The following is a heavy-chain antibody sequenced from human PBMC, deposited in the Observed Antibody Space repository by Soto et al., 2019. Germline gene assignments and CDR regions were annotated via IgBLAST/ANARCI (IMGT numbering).Heavy chain of an antibody. V-gene: IGHV6-1*01. D-gene: IGHD6-19*01. J-gene: IGHJ4*02. CDR3: VRFGSGWNY. Sequence: SQTLSLTCAISGDSFSSNIAGWNWIRQSPSRGLEWLGRTYYRSKWYYEYAVSVKGRIVINPDTSKNQVSLQLSSVAPEDTAMYYCVRFGSGWNYWGQGSLVTVSS. CDR2: TYYRSKWYY. CDR1: GDSFSSNIAG.